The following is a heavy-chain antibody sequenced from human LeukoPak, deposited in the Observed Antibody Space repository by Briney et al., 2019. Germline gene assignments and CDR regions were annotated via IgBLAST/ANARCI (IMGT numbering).Heavy chain of an antibody. Sequence: TPGGSLRLSCAASGFTFSNAWMSWVRQAPGKGLEWVGRIKSKIDGGTADYAAPVKGRFTISRDDSKDTLYLQMSGLKTEDTAVYYCTTDPLLGMGGQGTLVTVSS. CDR3: TTDPLLGM. CDR2: IKSKIDGGTA. V-gene: IGHV3-15*01. D-gene: IGHD3-3*01. CDR1: GFTFSNAW. J-gene: IGHJ4*02.